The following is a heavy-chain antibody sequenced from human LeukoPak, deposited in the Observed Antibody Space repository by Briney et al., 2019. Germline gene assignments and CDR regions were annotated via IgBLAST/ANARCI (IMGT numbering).Heavy chain of an antibody. Sequence: GGSLRLSCAASGFTFSSYAMSWVRQAPGRGLEWVSTISGSGGSTYYADSVKGRFTISRDNSKNTLYLQMNSLRAEDTAVYYCAMPLTYSNYAPSDFHRWGQGTLVTVSS. CDR3: AMPLTYSNYAPSDFHR. J-gene: IGHJ1*01. CDR1: GFTFSSYA. D-gene: IGHD4-11*01. V-gene: IGHV3-23*01. CDR2: ISGSGGST.